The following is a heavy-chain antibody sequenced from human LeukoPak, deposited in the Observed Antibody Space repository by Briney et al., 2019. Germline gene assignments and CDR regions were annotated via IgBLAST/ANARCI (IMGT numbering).Heavy chain of an antibody. CDR2: IYYTGST. J-gene: IGHJ5*02. CDR3: ARHASMIRGVISFWFDP. CDR1: GDSISSSRYY. Sequence: PSETLSLTCTVSGDSISSSRYYWGWIRQPPGKGLEWIGSIYYTGSTYYNPSLKSRVTIAIDTSNDQFSLKLRSVTAADTAVYYCARHASMIRGVISFWFDPWGQGTLVTVSS. D-gene: IGHD3-10*01. V-gene: IGHV4-39*01.